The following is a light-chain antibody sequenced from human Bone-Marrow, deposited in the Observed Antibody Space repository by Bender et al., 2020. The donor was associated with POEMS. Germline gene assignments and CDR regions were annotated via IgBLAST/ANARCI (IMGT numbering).Light chain of an antibody. CDR1: SSDVGGYNY. CDR2: DVS. Sequence: QSALTQPASVSGSPGQSITISCTGTSSDVGGYNYVSWYQQHPGEVPKLFIYDVSYRPSGVYNRSSGSNCCNTAPLTISGLQTEDEADYYCGSYTSSYTLVFGTGTKVTVL. J-gene: IGLJ1*01. CDR3: GSYTSSYTLV. V-gene: IGLV2-14*01.